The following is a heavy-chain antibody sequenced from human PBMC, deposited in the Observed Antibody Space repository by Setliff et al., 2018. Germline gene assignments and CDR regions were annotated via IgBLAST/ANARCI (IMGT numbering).Heavy chain of an antibody. CDR1: GDSISSGNW. CDR2: INHSGNT. J-gene: IGHJ4*02. V-gene: IGHV4-4*02. CDR3: ACLQGGGQDF. Sequence: PSETLSLTCAVSGDSISSGNWWSWVRQPPEKGLEWIGEINHSGNTNYNPSLKSRVTISVDKSTNQFSLKLNSVTAADTAVYYCACLQGGGQDFWGQGTLVTVSS. D-gene: IGHD3-16*01.